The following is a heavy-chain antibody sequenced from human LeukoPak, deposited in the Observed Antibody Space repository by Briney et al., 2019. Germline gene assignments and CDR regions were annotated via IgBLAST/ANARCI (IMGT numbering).Heavy chain of an antibody. J-gene: IGHJ5*02. CDR1: GFIFSHYG. Sequence: GRSLRLSCAASGFIFSHYGMHWVRQAPGKGLEWVAVIQNDASTENFADSVKGRFTISRDNAKNSLYLQMNSLRAEDTAVYYCARDELWFGELTFDPWGQGTLVTVSS. V-gene: IGHV3-33*05. CDR3: ARDELWFGELTFDP. D-gene: IGHD3-10*01. CDR2: IQNDASTE.